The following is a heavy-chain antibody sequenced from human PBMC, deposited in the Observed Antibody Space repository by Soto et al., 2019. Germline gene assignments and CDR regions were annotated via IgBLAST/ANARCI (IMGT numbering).Heavy chain of an antibody. V-gene: IGHV4-59*01. Sequence: PSETLSLTCSVSGVSITWSYWSWRRQPPGKTLEWIGYVYHSGTTTYNPSLKSRVSISVDTSKNQFSLRLTSVIAADTAVYYCARDMPYGAGSLAGCDYWGQGILVTVSS. CDR1: GVSITWSY. J-gene: IGHJ4*02. CDR2: VYHSGTT. CDR3: ARDMPYGAGSLAGCDY. D-gene: IGHD1-26*01.